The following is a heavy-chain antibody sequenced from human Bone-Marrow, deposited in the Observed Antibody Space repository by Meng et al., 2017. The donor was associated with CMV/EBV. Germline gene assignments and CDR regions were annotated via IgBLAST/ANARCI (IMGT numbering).Heavy chain of an antibody. CDR3: TTDLIAACPADYYGMVV. J-gene: IGHJ6*02. CDR1: GLTFSNAW. CDR2: IKSKTEGGTT. Sequence: GESLNISCAASGLTFSNAWMSWVRQAPGKGLEWVGRIKSKTEGGTTDYAAPVKGRFTISRDDSKNTLYLQMNSLKTEDTAVYYCTTDLIAACPADYYGMVVWGQGTTVTVSS. D-gene: IGHD6-6*01. V-gene: IGHV3-15*01.